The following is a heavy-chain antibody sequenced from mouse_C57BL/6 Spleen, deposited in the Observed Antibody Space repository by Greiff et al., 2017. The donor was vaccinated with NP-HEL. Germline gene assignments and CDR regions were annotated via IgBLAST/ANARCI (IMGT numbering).Heavy chain of an antibody. Sequence: VKLMESGAELVRPGASVTLSCKASGYTFTDYEMHWVKQTPVHGLEWIGAIDPETGGTAYNQKFKGKAILTADKSSSTAYMELRSLTSEDSAVYYCTSRDTTVVAPFDYWGQGTTLTVSS. CDR2: IDPETGGT. V-gene: IGHV1-15*01. J-gene: IGHJ2*01. CDR3: TSRDTTVVAPFDY. CDR1: GYTFTDYE. D-gene: IGHD1-1*01.